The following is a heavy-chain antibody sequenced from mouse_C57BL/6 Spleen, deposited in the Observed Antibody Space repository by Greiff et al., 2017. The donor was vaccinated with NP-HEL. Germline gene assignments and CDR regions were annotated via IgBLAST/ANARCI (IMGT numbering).Heavy chain of an antibody. CDR1: GFTFSDYG. Sequence: EVQLVESGGGLVKPGGSLKLSCAASGFTFSDYGMHWVRQAPEKGLEWVAYISSGSSTIYFADTVQGRFTISRDSAENTLFLQMTSLSAEDTAMYCCAGPSVYGYDYAMDYWGQGTSVTVAS. V-gene: IGHV5-17*01. CDR3: AGPSVYGYDYAMDY. J-gene: IGHJ4*01. D-gene: IGHD2-2*01. CDR2: ISSGSSTI.